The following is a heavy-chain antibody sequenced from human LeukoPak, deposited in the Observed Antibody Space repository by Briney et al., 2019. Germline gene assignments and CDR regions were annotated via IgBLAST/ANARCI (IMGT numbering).Heavy chain of an antibody. CDR1: GFCIGGFA. CDR2: SIGSDEKT. J-gene: IGHJ4*02. Sequence: GRSLRLSCAASGFCIGGFAMTWVRQAAGKGLEWVCSIGSDEKTHYSESARGRFAISRDNFQHMVFLEMNTLRAEDTAVYYCAKAAGSSVHYWGQGTLVTVPS. CDR3: AKAAGSSVHY. D-gene: IGHD6-19*01. V-gene: IGHV3-23*01.